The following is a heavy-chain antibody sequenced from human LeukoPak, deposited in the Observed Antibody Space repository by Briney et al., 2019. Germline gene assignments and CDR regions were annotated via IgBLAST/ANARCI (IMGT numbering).Heavy chain of an antibody. CDR1: DGSITNYY. J-gene: IGHJ4*02. V-gene: IGHV4-59*08. Sequence: SETLSLTCTVSDGSITNYYWSWIRQPPGKGLEWIGYIYYSGITNYKSSLKGRVTISIDTSKNQVSLKLSSVTAADTGVYYCASLGGTYDYWGQGTLVTVSS. CDR2: IYYSGIT. CDR3: ASLGGTYDY. D-gene: IGHD1-26*01.